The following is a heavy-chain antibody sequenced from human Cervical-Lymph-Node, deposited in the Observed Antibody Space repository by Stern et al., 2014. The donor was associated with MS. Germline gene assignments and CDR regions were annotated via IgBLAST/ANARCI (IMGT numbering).Heavy chain of an antibody. J-gene: IGHJ4*02. V-gene: IGHV3-53*01. CDR2: IYTGGST. CDR1: GVTVSDNY. CDR3: AKTVGATHFDY. D-gene: IGHD1-26*01. Sequence: QLVQSGGGLIQPGGSLRLSCAVSGVTVSDNYLSWVRQAPGKGLEWVSVIYTGGSTHYADSVKGRFTMSRDNSKNMVFLEMNSLRVEDTAVYYCAKTVGATHFDYWGQGTLVTVSS.